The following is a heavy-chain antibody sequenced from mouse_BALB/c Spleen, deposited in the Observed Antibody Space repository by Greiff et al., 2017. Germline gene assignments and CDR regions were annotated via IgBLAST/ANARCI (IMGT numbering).Heavy chain of an antibody. D-gene: IGHD4-1*01. J-gene: IGHJ3*01. CDR2: ISSGSSTI. Sequence: EVHLVESGGGLVQPGGSRKLSCAASGFTFSSFGMHWVRQAPEKGLEWVAYISSGSSTIYYADTVKGRFTISRDNPKNTLFLQMTSLRSEDTAMYYCARKETGGFAYWGQGTLVTVSA. CDR1: GFTFSSFG. CDR3: ARKETGGFAY. V-gene: IGHV5-17*02.